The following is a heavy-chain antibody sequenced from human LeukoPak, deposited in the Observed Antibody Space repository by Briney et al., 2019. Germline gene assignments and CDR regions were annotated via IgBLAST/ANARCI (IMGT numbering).Heavy chain of an antibody. CDR2: IYYSGST. CDR3: AREQYCSSTSCYKDAFDI. J-gene: IGHJ3*02. D-gene: IGHD2-2*02. Sequence: SETLSLTCTVSGGSISSYYWSWIRQPPGKGLEWIGYIYYSGSTNYNPSLKSRVTISVDTSKNQFSLKLSSVTAADTAVYYCAREQYCSSTSCYKDAFDIWGQGTMVTVSS. CDR1: GGSISSYY. V-gene: IGHV4-59*01.